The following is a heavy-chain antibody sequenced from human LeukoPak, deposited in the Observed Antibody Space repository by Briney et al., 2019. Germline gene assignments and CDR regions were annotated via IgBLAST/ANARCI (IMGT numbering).Heavy chain of an antibody. CDR3: ARRNWYRDRDSFDI. CDR2: IKKDESEK. V-gene: IGHV3-7*01. Sequence: PGGSLRLSCAASGFTFSNYWMSWVRQAPGKGLEWVANIKKDESEKYYVDSVKGRFTISRDNAKNSLYLQMNSLRAEDTAVYYCARRNWYRDRDSFDIWGQGTMVTVSS. CDR1: GFTFSNYW. J-gene: IGHJ3*02. D-gene: IGHD4-17*01.